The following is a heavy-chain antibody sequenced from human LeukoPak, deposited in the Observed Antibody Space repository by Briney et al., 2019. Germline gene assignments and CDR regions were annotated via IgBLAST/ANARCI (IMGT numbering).Heavy chain of an antibody. D-gene: IGHD4/OR15-4a*01. CDR1: GFTFSSYG. V-gene: IGHV3-33*01. CDR2: IWYDGSNK. J-gene: IGHJ5*02. Sequence: GGSLRLSCAASGFTFSSYGMHWVGQAPGKGLEWVAVIWYDGSNKYYADSVKGRFTISRDNSKNTLYLQMNSLRAEDTAVYYCARENVANPLAGFDPWGQGTLVTVSS. CDR3: ARENVANPLAGFDP.